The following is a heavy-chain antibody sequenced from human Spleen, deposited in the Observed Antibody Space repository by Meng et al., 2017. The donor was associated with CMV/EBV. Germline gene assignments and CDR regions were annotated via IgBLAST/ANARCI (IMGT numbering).Heavy chain of an antibody. V-gene: IGHV3-7*03. CDR2: IRGDGGVK. D-gene: IGHD3-22*01. J-gene: IGHJ4*02. CDR3: AKEGDRSASYPHFDY. CDR1: GFTFSGYW. Sequence: GGSLRLSCAASGFTFSGYWMSWVRQAPGKGLEWVANIRGDGGVKNCVDSVKGRFTISRDNAENSLYLQMSNLRAEDTAIYYCAKEGDRSASYPHFDYWGQGTLVTVSS.